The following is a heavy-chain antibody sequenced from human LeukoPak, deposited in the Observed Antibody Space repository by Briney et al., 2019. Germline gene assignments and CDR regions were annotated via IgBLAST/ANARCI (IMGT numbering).Heavy chain of an antibody. D-gene: IGHD3-16*01. V-gene: IGHV3-21*01. CDR3: SRGGPPVY. CDR1: GFTFSTYS. CDR2: ISSSSIYI. Sequence: PGGSLRLSCAASGFTFSTYSMNWVRQAPGKGLEWVSSISSSSIYIYYADSVKGRFTISRDNAKNSPYLQMNSLRAEDTAVYYCSRGGPPVYWGQGTLVTVSS. J-gene: IGHJ4*02.